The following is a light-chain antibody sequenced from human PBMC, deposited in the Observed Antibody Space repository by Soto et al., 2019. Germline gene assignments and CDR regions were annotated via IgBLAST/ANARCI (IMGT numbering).Light chain of an antibody. V-gene: IGKV4-1*01. CDR3: QQYYSVPVT. J-gene: IGKJ4*01. CDR1: QSVLYSSNNKNY. CDR2: WAS. Sequence: DIVMTQSPDSLAVSLGERATINCESSQSVLYSSNNKNYLAWYQQRPGQSPRLLISWASTRESGVPDRFSGSGSGTDFTLTISSLQAEDLAVYYCQQYYSVPVTFGGGTKVEIK.